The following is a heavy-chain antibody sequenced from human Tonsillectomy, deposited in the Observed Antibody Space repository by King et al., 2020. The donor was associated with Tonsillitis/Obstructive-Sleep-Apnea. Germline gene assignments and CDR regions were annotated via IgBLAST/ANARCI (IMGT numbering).Heavy chain of an antibody. Sequence: QLVQSGAEVKKPGASVKVSCKSSGYTFTSYYMYWVRQAPGQGLEWMGIINPSGGTTNYAQKFQARVTMTRDTSTSTVYMGLSSLRSDDTAVYYCARDLEMNYSYYYMDVWGQGTTVTVSS. CDR1: GYTFTSYY. CDR2: INPSGGTT. V-gene: IGHV1-46*01. CDR3: ARDLEMNYSYYYMDV. J-gene: IGHJ6*03.